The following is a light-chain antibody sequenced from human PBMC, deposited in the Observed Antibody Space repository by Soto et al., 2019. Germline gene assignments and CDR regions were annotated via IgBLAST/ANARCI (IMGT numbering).Light chain of an antibody. V-gene: IGLV2-14*03. J-gene: IGLJ1*01. CDR1: SSEIGSYNY. Sequence: QSVLTQPASVSGSPGQSITISCTGTSSEIGSYNYVSWYQQHPGKAPKLIIYDVSNRPSGVSDRFSGSKSGNTASLTISGLQAEDEADYYCSSYTSSSTLVFGTGTKVTVL. CDR3: SSYTSSSTLV. CDR2: DVS.